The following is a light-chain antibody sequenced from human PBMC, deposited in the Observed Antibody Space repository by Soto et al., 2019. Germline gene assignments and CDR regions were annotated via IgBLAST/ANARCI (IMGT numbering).Light chain of an antibody. CDR2: GAS. CDR1: QSISTY. CDR3: QQYYSNVPIT. Sequence: AIRMTQSPSSLSAATGDRVTITCRASQSISTYLAWYQQKPGKAHKLLIYGASTLQSGVPSRFSGSGSGTDFTLTISCLQSEDFATYYCQQYYSNVPITFGQGTRLEI. J-gene: IGKJ5*01. V-gene: IGKV1-8*01.